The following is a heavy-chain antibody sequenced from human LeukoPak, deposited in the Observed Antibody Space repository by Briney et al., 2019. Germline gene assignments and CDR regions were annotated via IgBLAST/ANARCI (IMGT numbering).Heavy chain of an antibody. Sequence: QPGGSLRLSCAASGFTFSSYWMHWVRQAPGKGLVWVSRINSDGSSTSYADSVKGRFTISRDNAKNSLYLQMNSLRAEDTAVYYCARKRGRVGAGGPVNYWGQGTLVTVSS. CDR3: ARKRGRVGAGGPVNY. J-gene: IGHJ4*02. D-gene: IGHD1-26*01. V-gene: IGHV3-74*01. CDR1: GFTFSSYW. CDR2: INSDGSST.